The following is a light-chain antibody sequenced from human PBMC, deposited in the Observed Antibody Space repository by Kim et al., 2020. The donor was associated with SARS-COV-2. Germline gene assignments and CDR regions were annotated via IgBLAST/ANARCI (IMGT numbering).Light chain of an antibody. CDR1: KSNIGNHY. Sequence: GQKVTISCSGSKSNIGNHYVSWYQHLPGTAPKLLIYDNNKRPSGIPDRFSGSKSGTSATLGITGLQTGDEADYYCVTWDISLSEVLFGGGTQLTVL. V-gene: IGLV1-51*01. CDR2: DNN. J-gene: IGLJ2*01. CDR3: VTWDISLSEVL.